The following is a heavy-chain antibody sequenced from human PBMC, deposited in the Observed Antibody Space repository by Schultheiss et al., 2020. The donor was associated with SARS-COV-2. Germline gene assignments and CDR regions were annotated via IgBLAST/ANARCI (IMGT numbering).Heavy chain of an antibody. D-gene: IGHD2-2*01. J-gene: IGHJ4*02. CDR3: ARGLVRYCSSTSCYHDY. V-gene: IGHV4-39*07. CDR2: INHSGST. Sequence: SETLSLTCTVSGASISSSSYYWGWIRQPPGKGLEWIGEINHSGSTNYNPSLKSRVTISVDTSKNQFSLKLSSVTAADTAVYYCARGLVRYCSSTSCYHDYWGQGTLVTVSS. CDR1: GASISSSSYY.